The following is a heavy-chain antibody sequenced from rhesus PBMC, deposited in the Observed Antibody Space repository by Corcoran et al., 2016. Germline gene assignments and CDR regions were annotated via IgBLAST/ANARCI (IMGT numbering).Heavy chain of an antibody. CDR2: INGNSGST. J-gene: IGHJ6*01. V-gene: IGHV4-80*01. CDR1: GGSFSSYW. Sequence: QVQLQESGPGLVKPSETLSLTCAVSGGSFSSYWWSWLRQPPGKGLAWLGEINGNSGSTNYNTHLKSRVTISKDASKNQFSLKLSSVTAADTAVYYCARWACSSTYCSSYGLDSWGQGVVVTVSS. D-gene: IGHD2-15*01. CDR3: ARWACSSTYCSSYGLDS.